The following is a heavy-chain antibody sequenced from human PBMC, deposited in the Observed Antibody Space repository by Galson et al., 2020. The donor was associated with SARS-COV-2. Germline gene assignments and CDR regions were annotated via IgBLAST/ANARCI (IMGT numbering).Heavy chain of an antibody. CDR1: GGSFSGYY. D-gene: IGHD3-9*01. V-gene: IGHV4-34*01. J-gene: IGHJ5*02. CDR2: INHSGST. Sequence: SETLSLTCAVYGGSFSGYYWSWIRQPPGKGLEWIGEINHSGSTNYNPSLKSRVTISVDTSKNQFSLKLSSVTAADTAVYYCARDPVLRYFDWLLKANWFDPWGQGTLVTVSS. CDR3: ARDPVLRYFDWLLKANWFDP.